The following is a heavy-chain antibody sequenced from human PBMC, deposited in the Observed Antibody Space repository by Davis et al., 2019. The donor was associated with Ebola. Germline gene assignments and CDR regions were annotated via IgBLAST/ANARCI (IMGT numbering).Heavy chain of an antibody. J-gene: IGHJ1*01. Sequence: ESLKISCATSGFTFSTYWMSWVRQAPGKGLEWIAYIYSSGSTHYNPSLKSRATLSVDTSRNQFSLRLTSVTAADTAVYYCAVYTVVVTDIRAEYFQHWGQGSLATVSS. CDR1: GFTFSTYW. V-gene: IGHV4-59*01. D-gene: IGHD2-21*02. CDR3: AVYTVVVTDIRAEYFQH. CDR2: IYSSGST.